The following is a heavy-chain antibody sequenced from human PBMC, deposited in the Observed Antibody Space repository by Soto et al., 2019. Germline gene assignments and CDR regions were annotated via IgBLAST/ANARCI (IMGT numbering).Heavy chain of an antibody. J-gene: IGHJ5*02. D-gene: IGHD6-13*01. V-gene: IGHV3-23*01. CDR2: ISGSGGST. Sequence: EVQLLESGGGLVQPGGSLRLSCAASGFTFSSYAMSWVRQAPGKGLEWVSAISGSGGSTYYADSVKGRFTISRDNSKNTLYLQMNSLRAEDTAVYDCAKGRYSSSWYYWFDPWGQGTLVTVSS. CDR1: GFTFSSYA. CDR3: AKGRYSSSWYYWFDP.